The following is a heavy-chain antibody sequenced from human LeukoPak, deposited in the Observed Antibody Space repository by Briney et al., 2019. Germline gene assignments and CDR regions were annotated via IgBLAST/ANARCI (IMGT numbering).Heavy chain of an antibody. CDR1: GGSISSSSYY. CDR3: ASSLITMIVVVTSFDY. D-gene: IGHD3-22*01. J-gene: IGHJ4*02. CDR2: IYYSGST. V-gene: IGHV4-39*01. Sequence: SETLSLTCTVSGGSISSSSYYWGWIRQPPGKGLEWIGSIYYSGSTYYNPSLKCRVTISVDTSKNQFSLKLSSVTAADTAVYYCASSLITMIVVVTSFDYWGQGTLVTVSS.